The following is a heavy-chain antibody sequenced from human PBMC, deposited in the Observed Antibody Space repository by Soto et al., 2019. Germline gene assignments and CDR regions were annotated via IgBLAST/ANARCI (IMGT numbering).Heavy chain of an antibody. CDR1: GFTFSSYS. Sequence: LGESLKISCAASGFTFSSYSMNWVRQAPGKGLEWVSSISSSSSYIYYADSVKGRFTISRDNAKNSLYLQMNSLRAEDTAVYYCARAGWVTGSAFDIWGQGTMVTVSS. J-gene: IGHJ3*02. V-gene: IGHV3-21*01. CDR3: ARAGWVTGSAFDI. CDR2: ISSSSSYI. D-gene: IGHD3-9*01.